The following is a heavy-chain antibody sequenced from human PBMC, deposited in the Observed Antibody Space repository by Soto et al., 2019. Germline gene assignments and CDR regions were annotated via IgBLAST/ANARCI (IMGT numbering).Heavy chain of an antibody. CDR1: GGPISSSTYY. Sequence: PSXTLSLTCTVSGGPISSSTYYWGWIRQPPGKGPEWIGSIYYSGSTYYNPSLKSRVTISVDTSKNQFSLKLSSVTAADTAVYYCANSYGDYVSYWGQGTLVTVS. D-gene: IGHD4-17*01. V-gene: IGHV4-39*01. CDR3: ANSYGDYVSY. J-gene: IGHJ4*02. CDR2: IYYSGST.